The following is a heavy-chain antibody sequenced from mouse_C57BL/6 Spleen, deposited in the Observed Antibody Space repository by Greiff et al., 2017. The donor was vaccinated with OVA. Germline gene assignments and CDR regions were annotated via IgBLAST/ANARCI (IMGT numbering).Heavy chain of an antibody. J-gene: IGHJ3*01. Sequence: VQLKESGPGLVKPSQSLSLTCSVTGYSITSGYYWNWIRQFPGNKLEWMGYISYDGSNNYNPSLKNRISITRDTSKNQFFLKLNSVTTEDTATYYCARGDYGSTSFAYWGQGTLVTVSA. CDR2: ISYDGSN. V-gene: IGHV3-6*01. CDR3: ARGDYGSTSFAY. CDR1: GYSITSGYY. D-gene: IGHD1-1*01.